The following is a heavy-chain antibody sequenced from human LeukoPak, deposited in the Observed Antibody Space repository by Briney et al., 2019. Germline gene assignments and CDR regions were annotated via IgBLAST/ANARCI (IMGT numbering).Heavy chain of an antibody. CDR3: ARNIHYYDFWSGYYSHDAFDI. D-gene: IGHD3-3*01. J-gene: IGHJ3*02. CDR2: ISSSSSYI. V-gene: IGHV3-21*01. CDR1: GFTFSSYS. Sequence: GGSLRLSCAASGFTFSSYSMNWVRQAPGKGLEWVSSISSSSSYIYYADSVKGRFTISRDNAKNSLYLQMNSLRAEDTAVYYCARNIHYYDFWSGYYSHDAFDIWGQGTMVTVSS.